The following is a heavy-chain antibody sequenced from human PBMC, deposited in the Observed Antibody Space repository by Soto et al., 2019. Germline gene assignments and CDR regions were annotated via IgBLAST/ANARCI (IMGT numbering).Heavy chain of an antibody. V-gene: IGHV5-10-1*01. J-gene: IGHJ3*02. CDR3: ARARSSDDAFDI. CDR2: IDPSDSYT. CDR1: GYSFTSYW. Sequence: GESLKISCKGSGYSFTSYWISWVRQMPGKGLEWMGRIDPSDSYTNYSPSFQGHVTISADKSISTAYLQWSILKASDTAMYYCARARSSDDAFDIWGQGTMVTVSS. D-gene: IGHD6-6*01.